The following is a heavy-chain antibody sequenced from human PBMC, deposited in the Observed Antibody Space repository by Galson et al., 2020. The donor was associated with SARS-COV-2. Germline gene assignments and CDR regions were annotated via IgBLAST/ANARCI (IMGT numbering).Heavy chain of an antibody. CDR3: ARLELGHYDILTGYPYYYYGMDV. V-gene: IGHV4-59*08. Sequence: ETSETLSLTCTVSGGSISSYYWSWIRQPPGKGLEWIGYIYYSGSTNYNPSLKSRVTISVDTSKNQFSLKLSSVTAPDTAVYYCARLELGHYDILTGYPYYYYGMDVWGQGTTVTVSS. D-gene: IGHD3-9*01. J-gene: IGHJ6*02. CDR2: IYYSGST. CDR1: GGSISSYY.